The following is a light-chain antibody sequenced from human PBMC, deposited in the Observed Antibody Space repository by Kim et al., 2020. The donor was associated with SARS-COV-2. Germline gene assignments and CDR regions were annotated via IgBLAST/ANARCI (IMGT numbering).Light chain of an antibody. CDR3: QQYDSAPHT. Sequence: DIQMTQSPSSLSASVGDRVTITCRASHDITTYLAWFQQRPGNPPKLLIHAASILQSGVPARFSGSGSGTDFTLTTSVLHPEDASTYYFQQYDSAPHTFGQGTKVDIK. CDR1: HDITTY. J-gene: IGKJ1*01. V-gene: IGKV1-27*01. CDR2: AAS.